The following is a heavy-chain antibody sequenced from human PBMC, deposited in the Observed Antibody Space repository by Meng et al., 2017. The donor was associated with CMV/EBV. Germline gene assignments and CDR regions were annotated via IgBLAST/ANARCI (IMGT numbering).Heavy chain of an antibody. J-gene: IGHJ5*02. CDR2: INHSGST. D-gene: IGHD1-26*01. Sequence: QLRLHRWGAVRATPSKTLSPTFPAEGLAFRGNFWSCIRQPPGKGAEWNGGINHSGSTNNNPSIKSRVTISVDTSKNQFYLKLSSVPAADTAVYYCARGVGGWFDPWGQGTLVTVSS. CDR1: GLAFRGNF. CDR3: ARGVGGWFDP. V-gene: IGHV4-34*01.